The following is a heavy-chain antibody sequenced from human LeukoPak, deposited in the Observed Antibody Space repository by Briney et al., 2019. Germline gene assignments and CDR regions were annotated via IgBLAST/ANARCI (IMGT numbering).Heavy chain of an antibody. CDR2: FSSSSSYI. CDR3: AKSGLNRFDY. D-gene: IGHD2-15*01. CDR1: GFTFSSYS. V-gene: IGHV3-21*04. J-gene: IGHJ4*02. Sequence: GGSLRLSCAASGFTFSSYSMNWVRQAPGKGLEWVSSFSSSSSYIDYADSVKGRFTISRDNSKDTLYLQMNSLRAEDTAVYYCAKSGLNRFDYWGQGTLVTVSS.